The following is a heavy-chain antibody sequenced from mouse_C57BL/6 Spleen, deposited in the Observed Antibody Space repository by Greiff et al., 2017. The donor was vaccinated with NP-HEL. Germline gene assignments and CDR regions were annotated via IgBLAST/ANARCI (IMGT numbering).Heavy chain of an antibody. CDR2: ISSGSSTI. CDR1: GFTFSDYG. V-gene: IGHV5-17*01. Sequence: EVHLVESGGGLVKPGGSLKLSCAASGFTFSDYGMHWVRQAPEKGLEWVAYISSGSSTIYYADTVKGRFTISRDNAKNTLFLQMTSLRSEDTAMYYCARWPCDYDHYFDYWGQGTTLTVSS. D-gene: IGHD2-4*01. J-gene: IGHJ2*01. CDR3: ARWPCDYDHYFDY.